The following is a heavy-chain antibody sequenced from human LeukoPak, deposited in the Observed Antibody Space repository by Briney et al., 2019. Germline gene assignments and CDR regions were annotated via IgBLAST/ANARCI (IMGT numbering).Heavy chain of an antibody. CDR1: GGSFSDYF. D-gene: IGHD5-12*01. J-gene: IGHJ6*02. V-gene: IGHV4-34*01. CDR3: AGIVATIFCGMDV. Sequence: SETLSLTCAVYGGSFSDYFWGWIRQPPGKGLEWIGEINHSGRTYYNPSLKSRVTIPVDTSKNQFSLNLSSVTAADTAVYYCAGIVATIFCGMDVWGQGTTVTVSS. CDR2: INHSGRT.